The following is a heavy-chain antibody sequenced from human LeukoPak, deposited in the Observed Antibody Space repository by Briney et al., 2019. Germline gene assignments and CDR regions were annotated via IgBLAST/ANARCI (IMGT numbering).Heavy chain of an antibody. CDR3: ARDMDLGYCSSTSCRDYYYGMDV. CDR1: AGTFSSYA. CDR2: IIPIFGAA. D-gene: IGHD2-2*01. J-gene: IGHJ6*04. V-gene: IGHV1-69*13. Sequence: SVKVSCKASAGTFSSYAISWVRPTPGQGLEWMGGIIPIFGAANYAQKFQGRVTITADESTSTAYMELSSLRSEDTAVYSCARDMDLGYCSSTSCRDYYYGMDVWGKGTTVTVSS.